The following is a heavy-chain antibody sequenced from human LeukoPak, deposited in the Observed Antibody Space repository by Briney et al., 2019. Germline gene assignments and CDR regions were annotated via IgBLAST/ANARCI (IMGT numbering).Heavy chain of an antibody. Sequence: PGGSLRLSCAASGFTFSGSWMTWVRQAPGNGLEWVAFVRYDETTKFYADSVKGRFTISRDNSKTTLYLQMNSLRAEDTAVYYCAKDVPTAYFDYWGQGTLVTVSS. J-gene: IGHJ4*02. V-gene: IGHV3-30*02. CDR3: AKDVPTAYFDY. D-gene: IGHD2-2*01. CDR1: GFTFSGSW. CDR2: VRYDETTK.